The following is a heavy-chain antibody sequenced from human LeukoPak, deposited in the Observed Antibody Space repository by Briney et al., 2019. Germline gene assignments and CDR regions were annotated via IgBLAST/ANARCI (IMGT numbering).Heavy chain of an antibody. D-gene: IGHD4-17*01. V-gene: IGHV3-21*01. J-gene: IGHJ4*02. Sequence: GGSLRLSCAVSGFTFSGYSMNWVRQAPGKGLEWVSSISSISYIYYAELVKGRFTISRDTAKNSLYLEMNSLRAEDTAVYYCARDQYGDYALDYWGQGTLVTVSS. CDR3: ARDQYGDYALDY. CDR2: ISSISYI. CDR1: GFTFSGYS.